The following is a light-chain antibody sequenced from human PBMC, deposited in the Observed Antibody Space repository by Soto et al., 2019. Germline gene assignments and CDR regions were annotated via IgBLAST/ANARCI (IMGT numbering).Light chain of an antibody. J-gene: IGKJ1*01. Sequence: EVVMTQSPATLSVSPGERATLSCRASQSVSSNLAWYQQKPGQAPRLLIYGASTRATGVPVRFSGSGSGTEFNRTIGRRQSEDFAFYFCQPYDNWPPWTFGQGTTVEIK. CDR2: GAS. CDR3: QPYDNWPPWT. V-gene: IGKV3-15*01. CDR1: QSVSSN.